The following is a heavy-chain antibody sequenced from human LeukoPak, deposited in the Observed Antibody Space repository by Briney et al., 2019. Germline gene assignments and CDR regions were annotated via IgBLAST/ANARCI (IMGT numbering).Heavy chain of an antibody. Sequence: PSETLSLTCTVSSGSISSYYWSWIRQPAGKGLEWIGRIYTSGSTNYNPSLKSRVTMSVDTSKNQFSLKLSSVTAADTAVYYCARVGVLIYDSSGYYDYFDYWGQGTLVTVSS. V-gene: IGHV4-4*07. CDR1: SGSISSYY. J-gene: IGHJ4*02. CDR3: ARVGVLIYDSSGYYDYFDY. CDR2: IYTSGST. D-gene: IGHD3-22*01.